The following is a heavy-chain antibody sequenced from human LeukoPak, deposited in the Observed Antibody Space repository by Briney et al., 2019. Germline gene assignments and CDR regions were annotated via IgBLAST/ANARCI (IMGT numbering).Heavy chain of an antibody. J-gene: IGHJ4*02. D-gene: IGHD5-18*01. CDR1: GFTFSSYG. CDR3: ARGGDNYGYNFDY. V-gene: IGHV3-23*01. CDR2: ISGSGGST. Sequence: GGTLRLSCAASGFTFSSYGMTWVRQAPGKGLEWVSAISGSGGSTSYADSVKGRFTISRDNAKNSLYLQMNSLRAEDTAVYYCARGGDNYGYNFDYWGQGTLVTVSS.